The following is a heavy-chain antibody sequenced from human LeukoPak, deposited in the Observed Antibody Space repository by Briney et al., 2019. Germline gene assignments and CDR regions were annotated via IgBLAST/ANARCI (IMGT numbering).Heavy chain of an antibody. D-gene: IGHD3-9*01. CDR1: GFTFSSYA. V-gene: IGHV3-30*02. J-gene: IGHJ4*02. CDR3: AKDRVLRYFDWLFDLDY. CDR2: IRYDGSNK. Sequence: GGSLRLSCAASGFTFSSYAMSWVRQAPGKGLEWVAFIRYDGSNKYYADSVKGRFTISRDNSTNTLYLQMNSLRAEDTAVYYCAKDRVLRYFDWLFDLDYWGQGTLVTVSS.